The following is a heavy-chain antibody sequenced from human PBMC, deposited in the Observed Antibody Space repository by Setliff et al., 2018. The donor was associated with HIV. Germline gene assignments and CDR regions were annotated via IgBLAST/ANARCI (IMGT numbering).Heavy chain of an antibody. V-gene: IGHV1-2*04. Sequence: GASVKVSCKASGYTFTGYYMHWVRQAPGQGLEWMGWINPNSGGTNYAQKFQGWVTMTRDTSISTAYMELGRLRSDDTAVYYCARGRYYYDSSGYYPLDYWGQGTLVTVSS. J-gene: IGHJ4*02. CDR1: GYTFTGYY. D-gene: IGHD3-22*01. CDR2: INPNSGGT. CDR3: ARGRYYYDSSGYYPLDY.